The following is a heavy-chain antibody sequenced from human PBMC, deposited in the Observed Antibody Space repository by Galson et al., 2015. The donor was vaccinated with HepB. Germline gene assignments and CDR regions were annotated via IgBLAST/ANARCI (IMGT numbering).Heavy chain of an antibody. CDR2: IYYSGST. V-gene: IGHV4-39*01. CDR3: ATVEVLRYYYGMDV. D-gene: IGHD5-24*01. Sequence: ETLPLTCTVSGGSISSSSYYWGWIRQPPGKGLEWIGSIYYSGSTYYNPSLKSRVTISVDTSKNQFSLKLSSVTAAETAVYYCATVEVLRYYYGMDVWGQGTTVTVSS. CDR1: GGSISSSSYY. J-gene: IGHJ6*02.